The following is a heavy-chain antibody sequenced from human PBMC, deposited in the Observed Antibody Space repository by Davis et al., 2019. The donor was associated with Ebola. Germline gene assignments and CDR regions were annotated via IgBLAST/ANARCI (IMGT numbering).Heavy chain of an antibody. Sequence: MPSETLSPTCTVPGGSISSYYWSWIRQPPGKGLEWIGYIYYSGSINYNPSLNSRVTISLDTSKNQLSLKLTSVTAADTAVYYCARGFPGAWELHYVWDKGTTVTVSS. CDR2: IYYSGSI. V-gene: IGHV4-59*12. J-gene: IGHJ6*03. CDR3: ARGFPGAWELHYV. CDR1: GGSISSYY. D-gene: IGHD1-26*01.